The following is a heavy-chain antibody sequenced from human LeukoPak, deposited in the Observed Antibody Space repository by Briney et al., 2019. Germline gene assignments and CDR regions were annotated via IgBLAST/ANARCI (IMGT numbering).Heavy chain of an antibody. CDR3: ARDDGDYSFDY. CDR2: IYYSGST. CDR1: GXSISSYY. D-gene: IGHD4-17*01. Sequence: SETLSLTCTVSGXSISSYYWSWIRQPPGKGLEWIGYIYYSGSTNYNPSLKSRVTISVDTSKNQFSLKLSSVTAADTAVYYCARDDGDYSFDYWGQGTLVTVSS. V-gene: IGHV4-59*01. J-gene: IGHJ4*02.